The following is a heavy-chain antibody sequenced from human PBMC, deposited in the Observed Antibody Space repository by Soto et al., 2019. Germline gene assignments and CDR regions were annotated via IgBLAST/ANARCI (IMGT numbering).Heavy chain of an antibody. CDR2: IYHSGST. CDR3: ARKGNGAVVAAAYFDN. CDR1: GGSISSSNW. J-gene: IGHJ4*02. D-gene: IGHD2-15*01. Sequence: QVQLQESGPGLVKPSGTLSLTCAVSGGSISSSNWWSWVRQPPGKGLEWIGEIYHSGSTNYNPSLKSRVTMSVDKSKNQLSLQLNSVTAADTAVYYCARKGNGAVVAAAYFDNWGQGTLVTVSS. V-gene: IGHV4-4*02.